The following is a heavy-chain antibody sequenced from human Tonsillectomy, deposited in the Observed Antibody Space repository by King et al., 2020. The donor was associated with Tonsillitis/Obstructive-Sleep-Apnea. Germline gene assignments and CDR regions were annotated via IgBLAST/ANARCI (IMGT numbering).Heavy chain of an antibody. D-gene: IGHD2/OR15-2a*01. CDR1: GGSISSYY. CDR3: ARMEYRAGNAFDI. J-gene: IGHJ3*02. CDR2: IYYSGST. V-gene: IGHV4-59*01. Sequence: QLQESGPGLVKPSETLSLTCTVSGGSISSYYWSWIRQPPGKGLEWIGYIYYSGSTNYNRSLKSRVTISVDTSKNQFSLKLSSVTAADTAVYYCARMEYRAGNAFDIWGQGTMVTVSS.